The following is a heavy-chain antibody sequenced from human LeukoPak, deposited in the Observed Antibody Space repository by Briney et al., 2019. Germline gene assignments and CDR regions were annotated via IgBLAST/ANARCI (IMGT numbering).Heavy chain of an antibody. CDR3: ARVKDVYFDY. V-gene: IGHV3-21*01. CDR2: ISSSSSYI. Sequence: GGSLRLSCVCTGFNFKTYRMIWLRQAPGKGLEWVSSISSSSSYIYYADSVKGRITISRDNAKNSLYLQMNSLRVEDAAEYYCARVKDVYFDYWGQGTLVTVSS. J-gene: IGHJ4*02. CDR1: GFNFKTYR.